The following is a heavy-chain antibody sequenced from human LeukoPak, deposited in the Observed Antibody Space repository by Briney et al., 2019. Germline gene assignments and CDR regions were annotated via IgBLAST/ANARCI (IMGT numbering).Heavy chain of an antibody. D-gene: IGHD3-16*01. CDR1: GDSVSSNTTA. V-gene: IGHV6-1*01. Sequence: SQTLSLTCAISGDSVSSNTTAWNWIRQSPSRGLEWLGRTYYRSRWYNEYAVSVKSRLTIKPDTSKNHLSLQLSSVTSEDTAVYYCARGYALNYWGQGTLVTVSS. CDR2: TYYRSRWYN. CDR3: ARGYALNY. J-gene: IGHJ4*02.